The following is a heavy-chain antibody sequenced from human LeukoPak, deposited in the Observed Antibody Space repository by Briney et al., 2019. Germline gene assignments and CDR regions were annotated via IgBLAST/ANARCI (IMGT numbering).Heavy chain of an antibody. J-gene: IGHJ4*02. D-gene: IGHD3-22*01. V-gene: IGHV3-33*01. CDR3: ARDSLYGGNGYYHYFDY. CDR1: GFSFSTFG. Sequence: PGGSLRLSCAASGFSFSTFGMHWVRQAPGKGLEWVAMIWYDGSGQHYADSVKGRFTISRDTSKNTLYLQMNSLRAEDTAVYYCARDSLYGGNGYYHYFDYWGQGTLLTVSS. CDR2: IWYDGSGQ.